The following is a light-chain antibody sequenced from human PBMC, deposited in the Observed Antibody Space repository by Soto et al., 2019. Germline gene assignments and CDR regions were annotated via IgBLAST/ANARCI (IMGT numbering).Light chain of an antibody. CDR3: QQFDSYPFT. J-gene: IGKJ2*01. V-gene: IGKV1-5*03. CDR1: QSISRW. Sequence: DIRMTQSPSTLSASVGDRVTIACRASQSISRWLAWYRQKPREAPKLLIYRASSLQTGVPSRFSASGFGAEFTLTISSLQPDDFATYFCQQFDSYPFTFGQGTKLEIK. CDR2: RAS.